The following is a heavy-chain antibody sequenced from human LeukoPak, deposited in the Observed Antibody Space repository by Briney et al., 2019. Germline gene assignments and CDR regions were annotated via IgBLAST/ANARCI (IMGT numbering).Heavy chain of an antibody. Sequence: PGGSLRLSCAASGFTFSSYAMSGVRQAPGKGLEWVSAISGSGGSTYYADSVRGRFTISRENSKNTLYLQRNSLRAEDTAVYYCAKDGLVVYAATGDYWGQGNLVTVSS. J-gene: IGHJ4*02. V-gene: IGHV3-23*01. CDR2: ISGSGGST. CDR3: AKDGLVVYAATGDY. CDR1: GFTFSSYA. D-gene: IGHD2-8*02.